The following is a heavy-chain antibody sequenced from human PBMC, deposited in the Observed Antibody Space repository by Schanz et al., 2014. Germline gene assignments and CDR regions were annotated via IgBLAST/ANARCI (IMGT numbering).Heavy chain of an antibody. D-gene: IGHD1-26*01. Sequence: QVQLVQSGAEVKKPGASVKVSCKASGYTFTGHHMHWVRQAPGQGLEWMGWINGYNAHTNYAQKFQGRVTMTTDTSTSTAYMELRSLTSDDTAVYYCARFNSGSHSPPYYYYGMDVWGQGTTVTVSS. J-gene: IGHJ6*02. CDR3: ARFNSGSHSPPYYYYGMDV. V-gene: IGHV1-18*04. CDR2: INGYNAHT. CDR1: GYTFTGHH.